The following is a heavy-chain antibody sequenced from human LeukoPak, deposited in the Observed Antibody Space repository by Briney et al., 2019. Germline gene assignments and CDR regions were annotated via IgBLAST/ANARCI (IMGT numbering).Heavy chain of an antibody. D-gene: IGHD2-2*01. V-gene: IGHV3-21*01. CDR3: ARDACSSTSCPPLYYYYYMDV. CDR2: ISSSSYI. Sequence: PGGSLRLSCAASGFTFSSYSMNWVRQAPGKGLEWVSSISSSSYIYYADSVKGRFTISRDNAKNSLYLQMNSLRAEDTAVYYCARDACSSTSCPPLYYYYYMDVWGKGTTVTVSS. CDR1: GFTFSSYS. J-gene: IGHJ6*03.